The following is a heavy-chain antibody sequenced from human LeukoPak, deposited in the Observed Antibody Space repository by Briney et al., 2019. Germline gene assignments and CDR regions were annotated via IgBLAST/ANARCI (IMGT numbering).Heavy chain of an antibody. J-gene: IGHJ4*02. D-gene: IGHD3-10*01. CDR1: GLTFDDYA. Sequence: GGSLRLSCAASGLTFDDYAMHWVRQAPGKGLEWVSGISWNSGSIGYADSVKGRFTISRDNAKNSLYLQMNSLRAEDTALYYCAKDISFGWASGRPSYYFDSWGQGTLVTVSS. V-gene: IGHV3-9*01. CDR3: AKDISFGWASGRPSYYFDS. CDR2: ISWNSGSI.